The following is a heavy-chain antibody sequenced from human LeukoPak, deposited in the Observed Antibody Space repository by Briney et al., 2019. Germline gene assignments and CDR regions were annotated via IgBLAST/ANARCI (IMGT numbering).Heavy chain of an antibody. Sequence: ASVKVSCKASGYTFTSYAIHWVRQAPGQGLEWMGWINPNSGGTNYAQKFQGRVTMTRDTSISTAYMELSRLKSDDTAFYYCAKYYYDSYEGYYFDYWGQGTLVTVSS. CDR2: INPNSGGT. J-gene: IGHJ4*02. CDR1: GYTFTSYA. CDR3: AKYYYDSYEGYYFDY. V-gene: IGHV1-2*02. D-gene: IGHD3-22*01.